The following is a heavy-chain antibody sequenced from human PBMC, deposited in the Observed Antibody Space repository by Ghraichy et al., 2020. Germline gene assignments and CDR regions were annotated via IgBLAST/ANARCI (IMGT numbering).Heavy chain of an antibody. J-gene: IGHJ4*02. V-gene: IGHV1-18*04. D-gene: IGHD3-22*01. CDR3: ARILLSDSSGYYLVLGLVDY. CDR2: ISAYNGNT. CDR1: GYTFTSYG. Sequence: ASVKVSCKASGYTFTSYGISWVRQAPGQGLEWMGWISAYNGNTNYAQKLQGRVTMTTDTSTSTAYMELRSLRSDDTAVYYCARILLSDSSGYYLVLGLVDYWGQGTLVTVSS.